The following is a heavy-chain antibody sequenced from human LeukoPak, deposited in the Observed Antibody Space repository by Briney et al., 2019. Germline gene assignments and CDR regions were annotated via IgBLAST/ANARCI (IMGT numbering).Heavy chain of an antibody. CDR1: GFTFSSYA. CDR3: ARRAGAYSHPYDY. J-gene: IGHJ4*02. Sequence: GGSLRLSCAASGFTFSSYAMHWVRQAPGKGLEWVSAISGSGGRTYYADSVKGRFTISRDNSKNMLYLQMNSLRAEDTAVYYCARRAGAYSHPYDYWGQGTLVTVSS. D-gene: IGHD4/OR15-4a*01. CDR2: ISGSGGRT. V-gene: IGHV3-23*01.